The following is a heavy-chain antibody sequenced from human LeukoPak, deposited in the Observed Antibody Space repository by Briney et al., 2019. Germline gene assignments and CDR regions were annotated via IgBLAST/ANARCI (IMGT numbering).Heavy chain of an antibody. V-gene: IGHV3-21*01. CDR2: ISSCTGHI. D-gene: IGHD1-26*01. J-gene: IGHJ4*02. Sequence: KSGGSLRLSCAASGFPFSDYGMIWVRQAPGEGLEWVSSISSCTGHILFADSVKGRFTISRDYAKNSLYLQMRSLRAGDTAVYFCARVIVGTTDTTFDYWGQGTLVTVSS. CDR3: ARVIVGTTDTTFDY. CDR1: GFPFSDYG.